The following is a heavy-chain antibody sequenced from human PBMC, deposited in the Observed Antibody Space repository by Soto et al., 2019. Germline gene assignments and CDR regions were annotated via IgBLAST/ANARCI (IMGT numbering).Heavy chain of an antibody. J-gene: IGHJ3*02. CDR1: GGSFSTYY. Sequence: SETLSLTCVVSGGSFSTYYYNWIRQSPGKGLEWTGEINHSGNNNYSPSLKSRVTMSLDTSKNQFSLKLTSGTAADTAVYYCARGGSNDWQVAFDIWGQGTMVTVSS. CDR2: INHSGNN. CDR3: ARGGSNDWQVAFDI. V-gene: IGHV4-34*01. D-gene: IGHD3-9*01.